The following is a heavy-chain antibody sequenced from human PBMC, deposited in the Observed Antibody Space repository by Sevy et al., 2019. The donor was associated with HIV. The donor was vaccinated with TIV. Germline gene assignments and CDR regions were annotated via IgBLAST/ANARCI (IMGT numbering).Heavy chain of an antibody. J-gene: IGHJ4*02. V-gene: IGHV4-34*01. CDR2: INHSGST. CDR3: ARGQGSGSYPDYFDY. Sequence: SETLSLTCAVYGGSFSGYYWSWIRQPPGKGLEWIGEINHSGSTNYNPSLKSRVTISVDTSKNQFSLKLSSVTAADTAVYYCARGQGSGSYPDYFDYWGQGTLVTVSS. D-gene: IGHD3-10*01. CDR1: GGSFSGYY.